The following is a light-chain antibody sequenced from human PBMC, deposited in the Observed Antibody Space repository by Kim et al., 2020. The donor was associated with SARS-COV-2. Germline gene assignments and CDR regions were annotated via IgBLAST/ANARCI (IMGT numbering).Light chain of an antibody. J-gene: IGLJ3*02. CDR2: SNN. CDR3: SSYAGSNTWV. CDR1: SSNIGSNT. V-gene: IGLV1-44*01. Sequence: QSVLTQPPSASGTPGQRVTISCSGSSSNIGSNTVNWYQQLPGTAPKLLIYSNNQRPSGVPDRFSGSKSGNTASLTVSGLQAEDEADYYCSSYAGSNTWVFGGGTQLTVL.